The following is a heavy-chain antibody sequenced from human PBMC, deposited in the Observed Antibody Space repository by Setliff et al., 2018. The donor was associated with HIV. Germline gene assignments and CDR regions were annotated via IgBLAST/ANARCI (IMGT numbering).Heavy chain of an antibody. D-gene: IGHD5-18*01. CDR1: GGTFSSYA. V-gene: IGHV1-69*10. J-gene: IGHJ1*01. CDR2: IIPILGIA. CDR3: ARGLGYSSGSEYFQY. Sequence: SVKVSCKASGGTFSSYAISWVRQAPGQGLEWMGGIIPILGIANYAQKFQGRVTITTDESTSTAYMELSSLRSEDTAVYYCARGLGYSSGSEYFQYWGQGTLVTVSS.